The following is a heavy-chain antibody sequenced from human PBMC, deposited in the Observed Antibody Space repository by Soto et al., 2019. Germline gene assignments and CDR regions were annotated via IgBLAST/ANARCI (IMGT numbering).Heavy chain of an antibody. J-gene: IGHJ4*02. CDR1: GGSISSSNW. CDR2: IYHSGST. Sequence: SETLSLTCAVSGGSISSSNWWSWVRQPPGKGLEWIGEIYHSGSTNYNPSLKSRVTISVDKSKNQFSLKLSSVTAADTAVYYCARADLNGDYGHYFDYWGQGTLVTVSS. V-gene: IGHV4-4*02. CDR3: ARADLNGDYGHYFDY. D-gene: IGHD4-17*01.